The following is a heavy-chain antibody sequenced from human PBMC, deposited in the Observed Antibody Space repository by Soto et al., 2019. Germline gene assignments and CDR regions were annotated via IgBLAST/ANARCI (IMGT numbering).Heavy chain of an antibody. CDR1: GFTFSSYA. Sequence: GGSLRLSCAASGFTFSSYAMHWVRQAPGKGLEWVAVISYDGSNKYYADSVKGRFTISRDNSKNTLYLQMNSLRAEDTAVYYCARVSAAGVYYYYYGMDVWGQGTTVTV. V-gene: IGHV3-30-3*01. CDR3: ARVSAAGVYYYYYGMDV. J-gene: IGHJ6*02. D-gene: IGHD6-13*01. CDR2: ISYDGSNK.